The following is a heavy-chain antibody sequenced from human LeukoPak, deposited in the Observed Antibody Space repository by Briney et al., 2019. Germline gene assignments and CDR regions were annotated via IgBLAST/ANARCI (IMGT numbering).Heavy chain of an antibody. CDR3: ARGYCSGGSCYSYYYYNYMDV. Sequence: PSETLSLTCTVSGGSISSYYWSWIRQPAGKGLEWIGRIYTSGSTNYSPSLKSRVTISVDTSKNQFSLKLSSVTAADTAVYYCARGYCSGGSCYSYYYYNYMDVWGKGTTVTVSS. CDR2: IYTSGST. V-gene: IGHV4-4*07. J-gene: IGHJ6*03. D-gene: IGHD2-15*01. CDR1: GGSISSYY.